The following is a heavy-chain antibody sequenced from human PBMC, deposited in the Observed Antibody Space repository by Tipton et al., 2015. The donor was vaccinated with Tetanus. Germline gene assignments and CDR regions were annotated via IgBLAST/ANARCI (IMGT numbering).Heavy chain of an antibody. D-gene: IGHD3-10*01. CDR2: ISAYNGNT. J-gene: IGHJ6*02. V-gene: IGHV1-18*01. CDR3: VRTRGDGPYYSYGVDV. CDR1: GYTFTSYG. Sequence: QLVQSGAEVKKPGASVKVSCKASGYTFTSYGISWVRQAPGQGLEWMGWISAYNGNTNYAQKLQGRVTMTADTSTSTAYMGLRSLRSDDRAVYYCVRTRGDGPYYSYGVDVWGLGTTGTVS.